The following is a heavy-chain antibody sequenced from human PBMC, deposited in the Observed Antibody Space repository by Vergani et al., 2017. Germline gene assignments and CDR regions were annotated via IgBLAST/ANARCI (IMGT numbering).Heavy chain of an antibody. CDR2: IIPIFGTA. CDR3: ATNVRCSSTSCYHQGFDY. Sequence: QVQLVQSGAEVKKPGSSVKVSCKASGGTFSSYAISWVRQAPGQGLEWMGGIIPIFGTANYAQKFQGRVTMTEDTSTDTAYMELSSLRSEDTAVYYCATNVRCSSTSCYHQGFDYWGQGTLVTVSS. D-gene: IGHD2-2*01. J-gene: IGHJ4*02. CDR1: GGTFSSYA. V-gene: IGHV1-69*14.